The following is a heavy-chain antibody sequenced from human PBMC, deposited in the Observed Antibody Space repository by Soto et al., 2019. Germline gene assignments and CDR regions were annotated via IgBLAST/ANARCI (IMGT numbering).Heavy chain of an antibody. CDR1: GFTFSGLG. J-gene: IGHJ4*02. D-gene: IGHD1-26*01. CDR3: ARDGVGHTTFFGDFDY. Sequence: QVQLVESGGGVVQPGRSLRLSCAASGFTFSGLGMHWVRQAQGKGLEWVAVIRCDGSNIYYADNVKGRFTISRYNSKGTLYLQMSSLRAYDTAVYYCARDGVGHTTFFGDFDYWGQRSLVTVSS. V-gene: IGHV3-33*01. CDR2: IRCDGSNI.